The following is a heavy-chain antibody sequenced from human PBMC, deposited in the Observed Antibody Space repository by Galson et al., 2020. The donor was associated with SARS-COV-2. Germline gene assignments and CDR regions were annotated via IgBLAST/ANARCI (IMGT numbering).Heavy chain of an antibody. D-gene: IGHD3-10*01. CDR3: ARVTVRGVMDY. J-gene: IGHJ4*02. Sequence: SETLSLTCTVSGGSISSGDYYWSWIRQPPGKGLEWIGYIYYSGSTYYNPSLKSRVTISVDTSKNQFSLKLSSVTAADTAVYYCARVTVRGVMDYWGQGTLVTVSS. CDR2: IYYSGST. CDR1: GGSISSGDYY. V-gene: IGHV4-30-4*08.